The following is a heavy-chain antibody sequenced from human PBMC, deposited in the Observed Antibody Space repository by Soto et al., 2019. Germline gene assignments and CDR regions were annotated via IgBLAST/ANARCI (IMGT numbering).Heavy chain of an antibody. CDR1: AGSFSAYY. D-gene: IGHD3-3*01. V-gene: IGHV4-34*01. CDR2: INPSGST. Sequence: SQTLSLTCAVYAGSFSAYYWSWIHQPPGKGLAWIGEINPSGSTNYNPSLKSRVTISVDPSKNQFSLKLTAVTAADTAVYYCARGHTAYYDFWSGYYATNWFDPCGQGTLVTVSS. CDR3: ARGHTAYYDFWSGYYATNWFDP. J-gene: IGHJ5*02.